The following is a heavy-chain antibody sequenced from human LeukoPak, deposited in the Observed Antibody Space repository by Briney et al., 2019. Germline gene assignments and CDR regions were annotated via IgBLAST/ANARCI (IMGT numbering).Heavy chain of an antibody. D-gene: IGHD2-2*01. J-gene: IGHJ4*02. CDR3: ARFSWGCSTASCYLTN. CDR1: GGSLSGHY. Sequence: NTSETLSLTCTVGGGSLSGHYWGWIRQPPGKGLELVGHIYYTGTTFYNPSLNSRVTITLDTSRNQFSLRLTSVIAADTAVHYCARFSWGCSTASCYLTNWGQGALVTVSS. CDR2: IYYTGTT. V-gene: IGHV4-59*11.